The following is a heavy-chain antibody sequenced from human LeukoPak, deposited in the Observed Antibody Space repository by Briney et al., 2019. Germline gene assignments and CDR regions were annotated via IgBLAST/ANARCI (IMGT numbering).Heavy chain of an antibody. J-gene: IGHJ4*02. Sequence: GGSLRLSCVASGFTFSDYYMSWVRQPPGKGLEWVANIKQDGSEKYYVDSVKGRFTISRDNAKNSLFLQMNSLRAEDTAVHYCAREVTPYYWGQGTLVTVSS. CDR3: AREVTPYY. CDR1: GFTFSDYY. D-gene: IGHD4-23*01. V-gene: IGHV3-7*01. CDR2: IKQDGSEK.